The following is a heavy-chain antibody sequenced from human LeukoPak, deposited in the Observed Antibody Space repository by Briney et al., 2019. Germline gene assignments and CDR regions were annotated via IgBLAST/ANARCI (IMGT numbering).Heavy chain of an antibody. J-gene: IGHJ4*02. CDR2: IKQDGSAK. CDR3: ARDNGWSADF. D-gene: IGHD2-15*01. Sequence: GGSLRLSCAASGFTFSTRWMSWVRQAPGKGLEWVANIKQDGSAKPYVDSVKGRFTISRNNAKNSLFLQMNSLRVEDTAVYYCARDNGWSADFWGQGTLVTVSS. CDR1: GFTFSTRW. V-gene: IGHV3-7*03.